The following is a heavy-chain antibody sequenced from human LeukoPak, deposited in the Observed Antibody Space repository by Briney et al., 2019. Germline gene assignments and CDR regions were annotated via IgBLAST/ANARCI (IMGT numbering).Heavy chain of an antibody. CDR3: ARDQGYSGSSEQIDY. CDR2: ISSSSSYI. CDR1: GFTLSSYS. J-gene: IGHJ4*02. Sequence: KSGGSLRLSCAASGFTLSSYSMNWVRQAPGKGLEWVSSISSSSSYIYYADSVKGRFTISRDNAKNSLYLQMNSLRAEDTAVYYSARDQGYSGSSEQIDYWGQGTLVTVSS. V-gene: IGHV3-21*01. D-gene: IGHD1-26*01.